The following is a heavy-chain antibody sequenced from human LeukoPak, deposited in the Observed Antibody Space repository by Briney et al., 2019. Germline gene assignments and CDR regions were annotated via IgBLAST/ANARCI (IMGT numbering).Heavy chain of an antibody. V-gene: IGHV4-39*07. Sequence: KPSETLSLTCTVSGGSISSSSYYWGWIRQPPGKGLEWIGSIYYSGSTYYNPSLKSRVTISVDTSKNQFSLKLSSVTAADTAVYYCAREPYYYGSGSYPPDDAFDIWGQGTMVTVSS. CDR1: GGSISSSSYY. CDR2: IYYSGST. J-gene: IGHJ3*02. CDR3: AREPYYYGSGSYPPDDAFDI. D-gene: IGHD3-10*01.